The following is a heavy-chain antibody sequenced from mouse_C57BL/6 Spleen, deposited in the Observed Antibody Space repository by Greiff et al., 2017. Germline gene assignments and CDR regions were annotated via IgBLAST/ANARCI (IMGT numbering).Heavy chain of an antibody. Sequence: EVQLVESGGGLVKPGGSLKLSCAASGFTFSSYAMSWVRQTPEKRLEWVATISDGGSYTYYPDNVKGRFTFSRDNAKNNLYLQMSHLKSEDTAMYYCASRSTMSTTYGYWYFDVWGTGTTVTVSS. CDR1: GFTFSSYA. CDR3: ASRSTMSTTYGYWYFDV. CDR2: ISDGGSYT. J-gene: IGHJ1*03. D-gene: IGHD2-4*01. V-gene: IGHV5-4*03.